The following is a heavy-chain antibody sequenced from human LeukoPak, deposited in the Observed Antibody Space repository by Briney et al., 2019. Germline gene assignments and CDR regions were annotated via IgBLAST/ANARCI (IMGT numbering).Heavy chain of an antibody. J-gene: IGHJ4*02. D-gene: IGHD1-7*01. CDR2: ISAYSGTT. V-gene: IGHV1-18*01. CDR3: ARGGSNWNYQYYFDY. Sequence: GASVNVSCKASGYTFTHSGINWVRQAPGQGLEWMGWISAYSGTTNYAQKFQGRVTMTIDTSTTTAYMELRGLAFDDTAVYYCARGGSNWNYQYYFDYWGQGTLVTVSS. CDR1: GYTFTHSG.